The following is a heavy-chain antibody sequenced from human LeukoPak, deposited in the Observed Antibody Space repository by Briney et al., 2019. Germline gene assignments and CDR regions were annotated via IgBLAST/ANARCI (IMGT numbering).Heavy chain of an antibody. J-gene: IGHJ4*02. D-gene: IGHD2-15*01. CDR1: GYTFTGYY. V-gene: IGHV1-2*02. CDR2: INPNSGGT. CDR3: ALELAQPRGSFDY. Sequence: ASVKVSCKASGYTFTGYYMHWVRQAPGQGLEWMGWINPNSGGTNHAQKFQGRVTMTRDTSISTAYMELSRLRSDDTAVYYCALELAQPRGSFDYWGQGTLVTVSS.